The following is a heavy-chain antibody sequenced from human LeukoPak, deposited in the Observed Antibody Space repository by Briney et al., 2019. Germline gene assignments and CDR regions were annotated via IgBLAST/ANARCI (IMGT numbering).Heavy chain of an antibody. Sequence: GASVKVSCKASGYTFTSYGISWVRQAPGQGLEWMGWISAYNRNTNYAQKLQGRVTMTTDTSTSTAYMELRSLRSDDTAVYYCAGVEGYSYGPDYGMDVWGQGTTVTVSS. CDR1: GYTFTSYG. V-gene: IGHV1-18*01. CDR3: AGVEGYSYGPDYGMDV. J-gene: IGHJ6*02. CDR2: ISAYNRNT. D-gene: IGHD5-18*01.